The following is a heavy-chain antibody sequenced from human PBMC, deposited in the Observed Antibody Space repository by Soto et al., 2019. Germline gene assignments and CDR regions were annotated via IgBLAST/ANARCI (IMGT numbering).Heavy chain of an antibody. CDR2: IIPIFGTA. CDR3: ARALVVVAATPIRSHWFDP. Sequence: GPSVKVSCKASGGTFGSYAISWVRQAPGQGLEWMGGIIPIFGTANYAQKFQGRVTITADESTSTAYMELSSLRSEDTAVYYCARALVVVAATPIRSHWFDPWGQGTLVTVSS. V-gene: IGHV1-69*13. D-gene: IGHD2-15*01. J-gene: IGHJ5*02. CDR1: GGTFGSYA.